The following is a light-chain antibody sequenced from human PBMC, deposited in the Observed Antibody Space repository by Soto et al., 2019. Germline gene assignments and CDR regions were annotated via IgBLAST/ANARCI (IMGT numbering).Light chain of an antibody. J-gene: IGLJ1*01. CDR2: DVS. V-gene: IGLV2-11*01. CDR3: CSYAGSYTVV. CDR1: SSDVGGYNY. Sequence: QSALTQPRSVSGSPGQSVTISCTGTSSDVGGYNYVSWYQQHPGKAPQLIIYDVSKRPSGVPDHFSGSKSGNTASLTISGLQPEDEADYYCCSYAGSYTVVFGTGTKVTVL.